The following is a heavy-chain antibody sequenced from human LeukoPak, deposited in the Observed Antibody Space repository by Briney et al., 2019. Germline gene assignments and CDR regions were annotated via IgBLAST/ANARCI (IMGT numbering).Heavy chain of an antibody. D-gene: IGHD2-15*01. CDR3: ARDLRCSGGSCYDY. Sequence: GASVKASCKASGYTFTGYYMHWVRQAPGQGLEWMGRINPNSGGTNYAQKFQGRVTMTRDTSISTAYMELSRLRSDDTAVYYCARDLRCSGGSCYDYWGQGTLVTVSS. CDR2: INPNSGGT. CDR1: GYTFTGYY. J-gene: IGHJ4*02. V-gene: IGHV1-2*06.